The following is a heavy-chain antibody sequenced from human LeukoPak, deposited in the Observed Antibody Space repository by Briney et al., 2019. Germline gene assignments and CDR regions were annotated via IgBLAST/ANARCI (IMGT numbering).Heavy chain of an antibody. CDR3: AKVEAAVPGFFDYFDY. V-gene: IGHV3-7*01. CDR1: GFTFSDYW. J-gene: IGHJ4*02. D-gene: IGHD2-2*01. CDR2: IKPDGGEE. Sequence: GGSLRLSCAVSGFTFSDYWMRWVRQGPGKGREWVANIKPDGGEEYYADSVKGRFTVSRDNAKNLLYLQMNRLRAEDTAVYFCAKVEAAVPGFFDYFDYWGRGTLVTVSS.